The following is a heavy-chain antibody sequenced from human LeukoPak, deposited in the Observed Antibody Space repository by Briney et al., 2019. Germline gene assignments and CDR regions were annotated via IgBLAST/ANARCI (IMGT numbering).Heavy chain of an antibody. Sequence: SETLSLTCTVSGCFLSSSSYYWGWLRQPPGKALEWIGSIYYSGGTYYNPSLKSRVTISVDTSKNQFSLKLSSVTAADTAVYYCAKEDTARVRGWEDWGQGTLVTVSS. CDR2: IYYSGGT. V-gene: IGHV4-39*07. CDR1: GCFLSSSSYY. D-gene: IGHD5-18*01. J-gene: IGHJ4*02. CDR3: AKEDTARVRGWED.